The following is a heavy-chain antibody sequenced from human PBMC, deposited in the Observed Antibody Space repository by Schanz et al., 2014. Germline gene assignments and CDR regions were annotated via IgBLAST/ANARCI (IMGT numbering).Heavy chain of an antibody. D-gene: IGHD1-1*01. CDR1: GGSIRSGTYY. CDR3: ARDTTWRLDL. J-gene: IGHJ2*01. CDR2: VFPNGIT. V-gene: IGHV4-61*02. Sequence: QVQLQESGPGLVKPSQTLSLTCTVSGGSIRSGTYYWSWIRQPAGKALEWVGRVFPNGITNYNPSLKSRVPISLDPSKTLFSLTLPSLTAADTAVYYCARDTTWRLDLWGRGTLVTVSS.